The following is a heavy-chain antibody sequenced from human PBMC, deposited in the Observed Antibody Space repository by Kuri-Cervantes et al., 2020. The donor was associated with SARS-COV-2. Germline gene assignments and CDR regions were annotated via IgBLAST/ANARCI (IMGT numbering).Heavy chain of an antibody. D-gene: IGHD3-10*01. J-gene: IGHJ4*02. CDR1: GGSISSYY. CDR2: IYTSGST. Sequence: SETLSLTCTVSGGSISSYYWSWIRQPAGKGLEWIGRIYTSGSTNYNPSLKSRVTMSVDTSKNQFSLKLSSVTAADTAVYYCARGIASVGFGEYYFDYWGQGTLVTVSS. CDR3: ARGIASVGFGEYYFDY. V-gene: IGHV4-4*07.